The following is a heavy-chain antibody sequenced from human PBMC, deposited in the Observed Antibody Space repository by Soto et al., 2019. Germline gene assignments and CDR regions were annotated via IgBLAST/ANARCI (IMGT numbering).Heavy chain of an antibody. D-gene: IGHD2-2*01. CDR3: AKEGVSFTTSCSRCYGLDV. CDR2: LSHDGSNK. Sequence: PGGSLRLSCAASRFTFSTYGMHWVRQAPGKGLEWVAALSHDGSNKYYAGSVKGRFTISRDNSKNTLYLEMDSLRLDDTAVYYCAKEGVSFTTSCSRCYGLDVWGQGTPVTVSS. J-gene: IGHJ6*02. V-gene: IGHV3-30*18. CDR1: RFTFSTYG.